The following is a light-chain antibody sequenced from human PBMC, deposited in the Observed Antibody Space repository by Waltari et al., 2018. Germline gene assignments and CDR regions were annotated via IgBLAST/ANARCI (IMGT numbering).Light chain of an antibody. CDR3: SSYIDSSTLEL. V-gene: IGLV2-14*03. CDR1: SSDVGDYNY. J-gene: IGLJ2*01. CDR2: DVS. Sequence: QSALTQPASVSGSPGQSITISCTGTSSDVGDYNYVSWYQQHPGQSPKLMLYDVSNRPSGVSNRFSGSKSGNTGSLTISGLQAEDEADYYCSSYIDSSTLELFGGGTSLTVL.